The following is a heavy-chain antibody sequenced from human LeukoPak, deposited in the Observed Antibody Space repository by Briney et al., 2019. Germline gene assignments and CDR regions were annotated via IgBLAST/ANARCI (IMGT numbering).Heavy chain of an antibody. V-gene: IGHV4-59*12. Sequence: SETLSLTCTVSGGSISSYYWSWIRQPPGKGLEWIGYIYYSGSTNYNPSLKSRVTISVDTSKNQFSLKLSSVTAADTAVYYCARECIVGAARGAFDIWGQGTMVTVSS. J-gene: IGHJ3*02. CDR3: ARECIVGAARGAFDI. CDR1: GGSISSYY. D-gene: IGHD1-26*01. CDR2: IYYSGST.